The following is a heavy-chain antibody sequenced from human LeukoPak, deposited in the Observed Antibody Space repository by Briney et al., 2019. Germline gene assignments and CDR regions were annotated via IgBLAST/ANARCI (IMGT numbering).Heavy chain of an antibody. Sequence: GESLKISRKGSGFRFTSYWIGWVRQMPGKGLEWIGIIYPRDSDTRYSPSFQGQVTISADKSISTASLQSTSLKASDTAMYYCASTDGSNPKGDVYYFDYWGQGTLVTVSS. CDR3: ASTDGSNPKGDVYYFDY. CDR1: GFRFTSYW. CDR2: IYPRDSDT. J-gene: IGHJ4*02. D-gene: IGHD5-24*01. V-gene: IGHV5-51*01.